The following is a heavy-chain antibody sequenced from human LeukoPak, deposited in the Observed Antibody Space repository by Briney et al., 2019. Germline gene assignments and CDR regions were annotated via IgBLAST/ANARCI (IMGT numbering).Heavy chain of an antibody. D-gene: IGHD3-3*01. CDR3: ARDRTDYDFWSGGSGYYYGMDV. Sequence: ALVKVSCKASGYTFTGYYMHWVRQAPGQGLEWMGWINPNSGGTNYAQKFQGRVTMTRDTSISTAYMELSRLRSDDTGVYYCARDRTDYDFWSGGSGYYYGMDVWGQGTTVTVSS. CDR2: INPNSGGT. J-gene: IGHJ6*02. CDR1: GYTFTGYY. V-gene: IGHV1-2*02.